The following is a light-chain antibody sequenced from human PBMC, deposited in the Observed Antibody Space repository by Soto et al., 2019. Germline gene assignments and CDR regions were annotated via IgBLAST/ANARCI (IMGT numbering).Light chain of an antibody. V-gene: IGLV2-14*01. J-gene: IGLJ1*01. CDR3: CSYTTSSTRV. CDR2: EVT. CDR1: SSDVGFYKY. Sequence: QSVLTQPASVSGSPGQSIAISCTGSSSDVGFYKYVSWYQQHPGKVPKLIIYEVTTRPSGVSNRFSGSKSGNTASLTISGLQAEDEADYYCCSYTTSSTRVFGSGTQLTVL.